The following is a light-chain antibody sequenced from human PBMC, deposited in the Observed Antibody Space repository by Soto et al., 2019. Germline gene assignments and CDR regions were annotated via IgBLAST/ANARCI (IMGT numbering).Light chain of an antibody. J-gene: IGKJ5*01. Sequence: VLTQSPGTLSLSPGERATLSCRASQSVSSSYLAWYQQKPGQAPRLLIYGASTRATGFPPRFSGSGSGTEFTLTISSLRSEDFAVYFCQQYNNWPPITFGQGTRLET. CDR3: QQYNNWPPIT. CDR1: QSVSSSY. CDR2: GAS. V-gene: IGKV3-15*01.